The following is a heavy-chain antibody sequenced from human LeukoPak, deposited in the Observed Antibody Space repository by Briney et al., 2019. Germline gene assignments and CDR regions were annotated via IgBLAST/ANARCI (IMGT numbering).Heavy chain of an antibody. V-gene: IGHV1-24*01. CDR2: FDPEDGET. D-gene: IGHD3-3*01. Sequence: ASVKVSCKVSGYTLTELSMHWVRQAPGKGLEWMGGFDPEDGETIYAQKFQGRVTMTEDTSTDTAYMELNSLRSEDTAVYYCATVVVLRFLEWSSRGYYFDYWGQGTLVTVSS. J-gene: IGHJ4*02. CDR1: GYTLTELS. CDR3: ATVVVLRFLEWSSRGYYFDY.